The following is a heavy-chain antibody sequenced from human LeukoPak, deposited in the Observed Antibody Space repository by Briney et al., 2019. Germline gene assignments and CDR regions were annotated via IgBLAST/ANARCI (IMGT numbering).Heavy chain of an antibody. V-gene: IGHV3-23*01. CDR2: INSDGGGT. CDR3: ARDVDSSSWSMYYYYGMDV. CDR1: GFTLSNYA. J-gene: IGHJ6*02. Sequence: PGGSLRLSCAASGFTLSNYAMSWVRQAPGKGLEWVSAINSDGGGTYYADSVKGRFTVSRDISKNTLYLQMNSLRAEDTAVYYCARDVDSSSWSMYYYYGMDVWGQGTTVTVSS. D-gene: IGHD6-13*01.